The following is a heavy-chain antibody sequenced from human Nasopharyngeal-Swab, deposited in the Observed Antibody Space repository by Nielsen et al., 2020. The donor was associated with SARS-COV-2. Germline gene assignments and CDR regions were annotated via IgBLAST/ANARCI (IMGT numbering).Heavy chain of an antibody. CDR3: TTGRYSSGWRGKTYYFDY. CDR2: IKSKTDGGTT. J-gene: IGHJ4*02. D-gene: IGHD6-19*01. V-gene: IGHV3-15*01. Sequence: VRQMPGKELEWVGRIKSKTDGGTTDYAAPVKGRFTISRDDSKNTLYLQMNSLKTEDTAVYYCTTGRYSSGWRGKTYYFDYWGQGTLVTVSS.